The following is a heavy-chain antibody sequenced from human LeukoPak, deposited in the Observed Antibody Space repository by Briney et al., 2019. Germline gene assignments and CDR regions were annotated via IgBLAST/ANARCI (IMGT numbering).Heavy chain of an antibody. CDR2: IHYSGNT. D-gene: IGHD3-22*01. V-gene: IGHV4-59*11. Sequence: SETLSLTCTVYGASISSHYWRWIRQPPGEAMEWLGCIHYSGNTNYNPSLKSRVPISVDTSKNQFSLRLSSVTAADTAMYYCAREVPDSSGYYSWAFDYWGQGTLVTVSS. CDR1: GASISSHY. J-gene: IGHJ4*02. CDR3: AREVPDSSGYYSWAFDY.